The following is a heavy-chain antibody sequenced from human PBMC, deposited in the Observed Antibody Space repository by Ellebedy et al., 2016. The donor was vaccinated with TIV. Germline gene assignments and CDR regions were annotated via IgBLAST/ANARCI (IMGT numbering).Heavy chain of an antibody. CDR3: AKDKVFGDSRWEIDV. CDR1: GFTVSSNY. CDR2: IYSGGDGGDT. V-gene: IGHV3-53*01. D-gene: IGHD4-17*01. Sequence: PGGSLRLSCAASGFTVSSNYMNWVRQAPGKGLEWVSVIYSGGDGGDTYYADSVKGRFTISRDNSKNTLYLQMNSLRAEDTAVYYCAKDKVFGDSRWEIDVWGQGTTVTVSS. J-gene: IGHJ6*02.